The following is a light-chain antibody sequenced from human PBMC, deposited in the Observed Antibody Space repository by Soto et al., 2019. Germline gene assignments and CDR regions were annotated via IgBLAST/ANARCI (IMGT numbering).Light chain of an antibody. V-gene: IGLV2-11*01. J-gene: IGLJ3*02. CDR1: SRDVGIYNY. CDR3: CSYAGNYTLL. Sequence: QSVLTQPRSVSGSPGQSVTVSCTGTSRDVGIYNYVSWYQQRPGTAPKVMIYDVTKRPSGVPDRFSGSKSANTASLTISGLQAEDEADYYCCSYAGNYTLLFGGGTKVTV. CDR2: DVT.